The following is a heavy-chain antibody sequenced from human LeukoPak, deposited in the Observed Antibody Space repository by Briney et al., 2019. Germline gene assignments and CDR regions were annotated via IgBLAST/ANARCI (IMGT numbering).Heavy chain of an antibody. V-gene: IGHV3-23*01. CDR3: AKDRLNYYDSSGYPPYYGMDV. CDR2: ISGSGGST. CDR1: GFTFSSYA. Sequence: AGGSLRLSCAASGFTFSSYAMSWVRQAPGKGLEWVSAISGSGGSTYYADSVKGRFTISRDNSKNTLYLQMNSLRAEDTAVYYCAKDRLNYYDSSGYPPYYGMDVWGQGTTVTVSS. J-gene: IGHJ6*02. D-gene: IGHD3-22*01.